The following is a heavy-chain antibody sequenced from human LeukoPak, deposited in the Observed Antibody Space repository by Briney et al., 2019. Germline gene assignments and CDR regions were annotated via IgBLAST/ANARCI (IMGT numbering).Heavy chain of an antibody. CDR2: IYYSGSA. D-gene: IGHD3-10*01. J-gene: IGHJ4*02. Sequence: SETLSLTCTVSGGSISTYYWSWIRQPPGKGLEWIGYIYYSGSAKYNPSLKGRVTISVDTSESQFSLKLSSVTAADTAVYYCARSYGSGSYFDYWGQGTPVTVSS. V-gene: IGHV4-59*01. CDR3: ARSYGSGSYFDY. CDR1: GGSISTYY.